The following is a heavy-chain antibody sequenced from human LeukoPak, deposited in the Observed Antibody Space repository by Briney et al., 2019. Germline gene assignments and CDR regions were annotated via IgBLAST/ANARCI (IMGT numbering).Heavy chain of an antibody. Sequence: GGSLRLSCAASGFTFSSYWMHWVRQAPGKGLVWVSRINNDGSSQSYADSVRGRFTISRDNAKNTVYLQMNSLRAEDTAVYYCARAPAGPHYNYYYMDVWGNGTTVTVSS. J-gene: IGHJ6*03. V-gene: IGHV3-74*01. CDR3: ARAPAGPHYNYYYMDV. CDR1: GFTFSSYW. CDR2: INNDGSSQ. D-gene: IGHD6-19*01.